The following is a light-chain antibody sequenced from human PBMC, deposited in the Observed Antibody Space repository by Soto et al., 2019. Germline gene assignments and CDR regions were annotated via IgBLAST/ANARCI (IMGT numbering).Light chain of an antibody. CDR1: QSVSSNY. J-gene: IGKJ2*03. CDR3: QQYGNGNSPRYS. CDR2: ETP. V-gene: IGKV3-20*01. Sequence: EIVLTQSPGTLSLSLGERATLSCRASQSVSSNYLAWYQQKPGQAPRLLIYETPSRATGIPDRFSGSGSGTDFTLSISRLEPEDFAVYYCQQYGNGNSPRYSFGQGTRLEIK.